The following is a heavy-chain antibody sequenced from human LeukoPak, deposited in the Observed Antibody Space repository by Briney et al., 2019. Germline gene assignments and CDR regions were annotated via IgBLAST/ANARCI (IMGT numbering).Heavy chain of an antibody. J-gene: IGHJ4*02. Sequence: ASVKVSCKASGYTLSSYGIRWVRQAPGQGLEWMGWISAYNGKTNYAQKLQGRVTMTTDTSTTTAYMELRSLTSDDTAVYYCARAPRYRCYEQHNDYGGQRTLVTVSS. D-gene: IGHD5-12*01. CDR1: GYTLSSYG. V-gene: IGHV1-18*01. CDR3: ARAPRYRCYEQHNDY. CDR2: ISAYNGKT.